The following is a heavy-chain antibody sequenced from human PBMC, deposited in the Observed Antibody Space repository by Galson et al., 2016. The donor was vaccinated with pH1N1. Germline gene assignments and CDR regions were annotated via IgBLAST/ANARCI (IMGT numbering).Heavy chain of an antibody. J-gene: IGHJ4*01. V-gene: IGHV1-24*01. Sequence: SVKVSCKASGYSLSKLSMYWVRQAPGKGLEWMGGFDRENGERIYAQKFQGRVTMTEDSSTDTAYMELKSLRSEDTAVYFCAPSLDYIQIFDYWGHGTLVTVSS. CDR2: FDRENGER. CDR3: APSLDYIQIFDY. D-gene: IGHD4-11*01. CDR1: GYSLSKLS.